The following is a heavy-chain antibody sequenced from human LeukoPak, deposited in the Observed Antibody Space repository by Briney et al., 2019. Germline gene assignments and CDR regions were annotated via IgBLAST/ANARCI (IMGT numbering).Heavy chain of an antibody. D-gene: IGHD3-10*01. Sequence: GGSLRLSCAASGFTFSSYAMSWVRQAPGKGLEWVSAISGSGGSTYYADSVKGRFTISRDNSKNTLYLQMNSLRAEDTAVYYCARDGPYYYGSGSYSYWGQGTLVTVSS. J-gene: IGHJ4*02. CDR3: ARDGPYYYGSGSYSY. CDR1: GFTFSSYA. CDR2: ISGSGGST. V-gene: IGHV3-23*01.